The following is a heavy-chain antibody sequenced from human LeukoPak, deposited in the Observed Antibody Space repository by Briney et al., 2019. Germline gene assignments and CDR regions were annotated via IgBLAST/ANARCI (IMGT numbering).Heavy chain of an antibody. CDR3: ARDTIGIRGIGY. D-gene: IGHD3-10*01. CDR1: GGTFSSYA. V-gene: IGHV1-69*06. Sequence: ASVKVSCKASGGTFSSYAISWVRQAPGQGLEWMGGIIPIFGTANYAQKFQGRVTITADKSTSTAYMELSSLRSEDTAVYYCARDTIGIRGIGYWGQGTLVTVSS. J-gene: IGHJ4*02. CDR2: IIPIFGTA.